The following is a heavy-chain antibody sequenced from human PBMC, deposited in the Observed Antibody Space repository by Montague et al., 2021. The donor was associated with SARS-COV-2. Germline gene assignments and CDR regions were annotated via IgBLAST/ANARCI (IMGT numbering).Heavy chain of an antibody. Sequence: PALVKPTQTLTLTCTFSGFSLSTSGVGVGWIRQPPGKALEWLAXXXWXXXKRXSPSLKSRLTITKDNSKNQVVLTMTNMDPVDTATYYCAHRRTTVTSPYFDRWGRGTLVTVSS. CDR3: AHRRTTVTSPYFDR. J-gene: IGHJ2*01. D-gene: IGHD4-17*01. CDR1: GFSLSTSGVG. V-gene: IGHV2-5*02. CDR2: XXWXXXK.